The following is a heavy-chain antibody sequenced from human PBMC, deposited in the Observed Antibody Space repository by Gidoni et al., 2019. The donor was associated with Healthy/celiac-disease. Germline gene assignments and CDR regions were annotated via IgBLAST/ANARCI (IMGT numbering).Heavy chain of an antibody. D-gene: IGHD3-22*01. V-gene: IGHV4-30-2*01. CDR2: IYHSGST. J-gene: IGHJ4*02. CDR3: ARADSSGYSTRGYFDY. CDR1: GGSIRSGGYS. Sequence: QMQLQESGSGLVKPSQTLSLTCAVSGGSIRSGGYSWSWIRQPPGKGLEWIGYIYHSGSTYYNPSLKSRVTISVDRSKNQFSLKLSSVTAADTAVYYCARADSSGYSTRGYFDYWGQGTLVTVSS.